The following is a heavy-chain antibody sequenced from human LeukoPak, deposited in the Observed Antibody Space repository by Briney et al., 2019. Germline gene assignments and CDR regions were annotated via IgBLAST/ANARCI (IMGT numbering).Heavy chain of an antibody. D-gene: IGHD3-22*01. J-gene: IGHJ4*02. CDR2: ISGTGGTT. Sequence: GGSLRLSCAASGITFSSYAMTWVRQAPGMGLEWVSLISGTGGTTYYADSVKGRFTISRDNSKNTLYLQMNSLRAEDTAVYYCAKRYYDSSGYYYADLDYWGQGTLVTVSS. V-gene: IGHV3-23*01. CDR3: AKRYYDSSGYYYADLDY. CDR1: GITFSSYA.